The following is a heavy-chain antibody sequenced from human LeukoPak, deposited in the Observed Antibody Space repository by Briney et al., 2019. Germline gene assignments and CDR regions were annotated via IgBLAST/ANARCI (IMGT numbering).Heavy chain of an antibody. J-gene: IGHJ4*02. Sequence: GGSLRLSCAASGFTFSSYAMHWARQAPGKGLEWVAVISYDGSNKYYADSVKGRFTISRDNSKNTLYLQMNSLRAEDTAVYYCARSTRMVATIDYWGQGTLVTVSS. V-gene: IGHV3-30-3*01. CDR3: ARSTRMVATIDY. CDR1: GFTFSSYA. CDR2: ISYDGSNK. D-gene: IGHD5-12*01.